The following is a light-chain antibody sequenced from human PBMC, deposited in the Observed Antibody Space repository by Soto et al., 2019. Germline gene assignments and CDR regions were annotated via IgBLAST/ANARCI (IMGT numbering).Light chain of an antibody. CDR3: QQYSSYST. V-gene: IGKV1-5*03. J-gene: IGKJ1*01. Sequence: DIQMTQSPSTLSASVGDRVTSTCRTSQSIDSWLAWYQQKPGEAPKVLIYKTSSLESGVPPRFSGSGSGTEFTLTINSLQPDDSATYYCQQYSSYSTFGQGTKV. CDR1: QSIDSW. CDR2: KTS.